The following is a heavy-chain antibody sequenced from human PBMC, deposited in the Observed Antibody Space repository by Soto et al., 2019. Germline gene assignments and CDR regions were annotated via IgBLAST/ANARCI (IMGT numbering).Heavy chain of an antibody. Sequence: GSLRLSCAASGFTFSSYEMNWVRQAPGKGLEWVSYISSSGSTIYYADSVKGRFTISRDNAKNSLYLQMNSLRAEDTAVYYCASDPYGSGSYYNNHGMDVWGQGTTVTVSS. CDR1: GFTFSSYE. V-gene: IGHV3-48*03. CDR3: ASDPYGSGSYYNNHGMDV. D-gene: IGHD3-10*01. CDR2: ISSSGSTI. J-gene: IGHJ6*02.